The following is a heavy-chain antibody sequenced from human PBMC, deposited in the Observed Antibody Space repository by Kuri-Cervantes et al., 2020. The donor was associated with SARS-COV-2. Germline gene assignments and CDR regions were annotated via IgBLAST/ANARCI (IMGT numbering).Heavy chain of an antibody. V-gene: IGHV3-7*01. Sequence: GESLKISCAASGFTVNDFYMSWVRQAPGKGLEWVANIKQDGSEKYYVDSVKGRFTISRDNAKNSLYLQMNSLRAEDTAVYYCARGEIMVRGVPSDYWGQGTLVTVSS. J-gene: IGHJ4*02. D-gene: IGHD3-10*01. CDR1: GFTVNDFY. CDR3: ARGEIMVRGVPSDY. CDR2: IKQDGSEK.